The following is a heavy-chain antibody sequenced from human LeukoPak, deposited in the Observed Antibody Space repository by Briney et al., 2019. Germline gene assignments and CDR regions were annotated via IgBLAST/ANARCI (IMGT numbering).Heavy chain of an antibody. CDR1: GGSISSSSYY. CDR2: IYYSGST. V-gene: IGHV4-39*07. J-gene: IGHJ4*02. Sequence: SETLSLTCTVSGGSISSSSYYWGWIRQPPGKGLEWIGSIYYSGSTYYNPSLKSRVTISVDTSKNQFSLKLSSVTAADTAVYFCARAPHFFDTSGSRYYFDYWGQGALVTVSS. D-gene: IGHD3-22*01. CDR3: ARAPHFFDTSGSRYYFDY.